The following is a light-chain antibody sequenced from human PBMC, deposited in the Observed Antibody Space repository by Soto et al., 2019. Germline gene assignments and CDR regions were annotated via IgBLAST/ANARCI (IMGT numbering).Light chain of an antibody. Sequence: DIVLTQSPGTLSLSPGERATLSCRASQSLSTSYLAWYQQKPGQAPRLLTYGTSSRASGIPDRFSGSGSGTDFTLTISRLEPEDFGVYYCQNYGSSSLTFGGGTKVEIK. V-gene: IGKV3-20*01. J-gene: IGKJ4*01. CDR2: GTS. CDR1: QSLSTSY. CDR3: QNYGSSSLT.